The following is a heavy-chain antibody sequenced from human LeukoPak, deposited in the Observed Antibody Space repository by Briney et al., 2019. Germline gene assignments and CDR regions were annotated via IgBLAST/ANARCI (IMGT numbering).Heavy chain of an antibody. Sequence: SETLSLTCAVYGGSFSGYYWSWIRQPPGKGLEWIGEIKHSGSTNYNPSLQIRVTISVDTSKNQFYLKLSSVTAADTAVYYCARGPGGVTTVLDYWGQGTLVTVSS. V-gene: IGHV4-34*01. CDR2: IKHSGST. D-gene: IGHD4-17*01. CDR1: GGSFSGYY. CDR3: ARGPGGVTTVLDY. J-gene: IGHJ4*02.